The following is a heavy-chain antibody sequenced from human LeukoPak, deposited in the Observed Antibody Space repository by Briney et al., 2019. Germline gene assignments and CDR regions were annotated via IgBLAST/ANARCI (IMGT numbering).Heavy chain of an antibody. Sequence: GGSLRLSCAASGFTVSSNYMSWVRQAPGKGLEWVSVIYSGGSTYYADSVKGRFAISRDNSKNTLYLQMNSLRAEDTAVYYCAKEAEAVAGLFDYWGQGTLVTVSS. CDR3: AKEAEAVAGLFDY. CDR2: IYSGGST. J-gene: IGHJ4*02. V-gene: IGHV3-53*01. CDR1: GFTVSSNY. D-gene: IGHD6-19*01.